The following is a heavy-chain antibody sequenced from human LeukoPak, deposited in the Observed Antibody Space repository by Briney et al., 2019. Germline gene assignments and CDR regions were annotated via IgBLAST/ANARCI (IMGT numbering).Heavy chain of an antibody. V-gene: IGHV3-30*02. J-gene: IGHJ6*02. CDR3: AKARHIVVVTAPYYYYYGMDV. CDR1: GFTFSSYG. D-gene: IGHD2-21*02. CDR2: IRYDGSNK. Sequence: GGSLRLSCAASGFTFSSYGMHWVRQAPGKGLEWVAFIRYDGSNKYYADSVKGRFTISRDNSKNTLYLQMSSLRAEDTAVYYCAKARHIVVVTAPYYYYYGMDVWGQGTTVTVSS.